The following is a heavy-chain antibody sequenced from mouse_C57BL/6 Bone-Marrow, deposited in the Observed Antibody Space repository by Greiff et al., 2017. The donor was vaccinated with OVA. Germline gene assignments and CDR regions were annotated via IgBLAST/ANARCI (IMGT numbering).Heavy chain of an antibody. J-gene: IGHJ1*03. D-gene: IGHD1-1*01. Sequence: QVQLKESGPGILQPSQTLSLTCSFSGFSLSTFGMGVGWIRQPSGKGLEWLAHIWWDDDKYYNPALKSRLTTSKDTSKNQVFLKIANVDTADTATYYCARSTVVAPYWYFDVWGTGTTVTVSS. CDR1: GFSLSTFGMG. CDR3: ARSTVVAPYWYFDV. CDR2: IWWDDDK. V-gene: IGHV8-8*01.